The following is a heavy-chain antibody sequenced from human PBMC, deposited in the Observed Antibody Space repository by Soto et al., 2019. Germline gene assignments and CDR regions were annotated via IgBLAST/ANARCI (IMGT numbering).Heavy chain of an antibody. J-gene: IGHJ4*02. CDR2: ISGYNGNT. CDR3: AGDLGGQIVDY. CDR1: GYTFTSYG. D-gene: IGHD1-26*01. V-gene: IGHV1-18*01. Sequence: QVQLVQSGAEVKKPGASVKFSCKASGYTFTSYGISWGRQAPAQGLEWMGWISGYNGNTKYAQKPQGRVTMTTDTSTSTAYMELRSLRSDDTAVYYCAGDLGGQIVDYWGQGTLVTVSS.